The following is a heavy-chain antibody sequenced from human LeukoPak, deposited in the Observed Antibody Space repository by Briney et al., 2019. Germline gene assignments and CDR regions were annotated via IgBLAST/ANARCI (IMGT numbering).Heavy chain of an antibody. J-gene: IGHJ5*02. D-gene: IGHD3-10*01. CDR2: ITRSSNYK. CDR1: GFTFSSYS. CDR3: ARARKSGGITMIRGVKDRGWFDP. Sequence: GGSLRLSCAASGFTFSSYSMNWVRQAPGKGLEWVSSITRSSNYKYYTESVKGRFTISRDNAKNSLYLQMNSLRAEDTAVYYCARARKSGGITMIRGVKDRGWFDPWGQGTLVTVSS. V-gene: IGHV3-21*01.